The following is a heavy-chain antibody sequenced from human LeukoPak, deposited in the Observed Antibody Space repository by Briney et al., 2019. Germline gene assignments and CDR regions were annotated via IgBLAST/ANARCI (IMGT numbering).Heavy chain of an antibody. CDR1: GFTVSSYS. J-gene: IGHJ6*01. V-gene: IGHV3-23*01. Sequence: GESLRLSCAASGFTVSSYSMRCVRPPPGKGREWVSAISCCGCNTYYADSVKGRSTISRDNSKNTLYLKMNSLRAEDTAVYYCGKDGAVAGVYYYYGMDGWGKGTTVTV. CDR2: ISCCGCNT. CDR3: GKDGAVAGVYYYYGMDG. D-gene: IGHD6-13*01.